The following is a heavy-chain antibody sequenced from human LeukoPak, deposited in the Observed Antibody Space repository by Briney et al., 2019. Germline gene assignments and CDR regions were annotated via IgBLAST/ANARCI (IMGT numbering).Heavy chain of an antibody. Sequence: PSETLSLTCAVYGGSFSGYYWSWIRQPPGKGLEWIGEINHSGSTNYNPSLKSRVTISVDTSKNQFSLKLSSVTAADTAVYYCASLCSSTSCYINDYWGQGTLVTVSS. J-gene: IGHJ4*02. CDR1: GGSFSGYY. CDR3: ASLCSSTSCYINDY. D-gene: IGHD2-2*02. V-gene: IGHV4-34*01. CDR2: INHSGST.